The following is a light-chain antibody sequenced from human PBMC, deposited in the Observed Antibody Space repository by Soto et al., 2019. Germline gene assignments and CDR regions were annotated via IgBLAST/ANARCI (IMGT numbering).Light chain of an antibody. J-gene: IGLJ2*01. CDR1: SSNIGAGYD. Sequence: QSVLTQPPSVSGAPGQRVTISCTGSSSNIGAGYDVHWYQQLPGTAPKLLIYGNSNRPSGVPDRFSGSKSGTSASLAITGLQAEDEADYYCQSYDSSLRSVFGGGTKLTAL. CDR2: GNS. V-gene: IGLV1-40*01. CDR3: QSYDSSLRSV.